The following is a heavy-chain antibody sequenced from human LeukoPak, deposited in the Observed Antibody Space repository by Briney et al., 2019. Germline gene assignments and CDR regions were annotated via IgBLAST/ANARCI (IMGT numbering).Heavy chain of an antibody. J-gene: IGHJ4*02. V-gene: IGHV3-30*02. D-gene: IGHD6-19*01. CDR1: GLTFSSYG. Sequence: GGSLRLSCAASGLTFSSYGMHWVRQAPGKGLEWVAFIRCEGSNKYYADSVKGRFTISRDNSKNTLYLQMNSVRAEDTAVYYCAKDSIAVAGLDYWGQGTLVTVSS. CDR2: IRCEGSNK. CDR3: AKDSIAVAGLDY.